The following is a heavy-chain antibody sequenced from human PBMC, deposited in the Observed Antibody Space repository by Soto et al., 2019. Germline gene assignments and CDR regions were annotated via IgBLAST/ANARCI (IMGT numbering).Heavy chain of an antibody. V-gene: IGHV3-48*02. CDR2: ITSDRKTI. CDR3: ARSVEGHFDY. D-gene: IGHD6-19*01. CDR1: GFTFSIYS. J-gene: IGHJ4*02. Sequence: EVQLVESGGGLVQPGGSLRLSCAASGFTFSIYSMNWVRQALGKGLEWVSYITSDRKTIHYADSVKGRFTIFRDSAKNSLYLQMNSLRDEDTAVYYCARSVEGHFDYWGQGTLVTVSS.